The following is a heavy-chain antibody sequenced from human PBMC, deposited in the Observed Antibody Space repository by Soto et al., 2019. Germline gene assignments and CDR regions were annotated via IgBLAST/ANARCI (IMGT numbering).Heavy chain of an antibody. Sequence: XASMKISGKGVGYKFGSAWIGWVRQMPGKGLEWMGIIKPGTSDIRYSPSCRGHVTISADEAVSTAYLQWSSLKASDTAMYYCARQLSHICDSWGQGTLVTASS. D-gene: IGHD3-3*02. V-gene: IGHV5-51*01. J-gene: IGHJ4*02. CDR2: IKPGTSDI. CDR1: GYKFGSAW. CDR3: ARQLSHICDS.